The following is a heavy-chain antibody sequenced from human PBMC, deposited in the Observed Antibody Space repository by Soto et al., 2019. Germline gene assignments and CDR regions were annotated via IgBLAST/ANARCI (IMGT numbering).Heavy chain of an antibody. V-gene: IGHV5-51*01. CDR1: GYLFTNFW. Sequence: GESLKISCQGSGYLFTNFWIGWVRQRPGKGLEWMGIIWPGDSDTRYSPSFEGQVTISADKSINTIHLQWSSLKASDTAVYYCTTMGDYYDSSGSLKDYWGQGTLVTVSS. J-gene: IGHJ4*02. CDR2: IWPGDSDT. D-gene: IGHD3-22*01. CDR3: TTMGDYYDSSGSLKDY.